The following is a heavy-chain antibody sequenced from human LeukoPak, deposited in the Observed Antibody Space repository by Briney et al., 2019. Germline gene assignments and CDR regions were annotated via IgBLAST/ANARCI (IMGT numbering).Heavy chain of an antibody. CDR2: ISAYNGNT. CDR3: AKTTVTWYYFDY. V-gene: IGHV1-18*01. Sequence: GASVTVSCTASGYTFTSYGISWVRQAPGQGLEWMGWISAYNGNTNYAQKLQGRVTMTTDTSTSTAYMELRSLRSDDTAVYYCAKTTVTWYYFDYWGQGTLVTVSS. J-gene: IGHJ4*02. CDR1: GYTFTSYG. D-gene: IGHD4-17*01.